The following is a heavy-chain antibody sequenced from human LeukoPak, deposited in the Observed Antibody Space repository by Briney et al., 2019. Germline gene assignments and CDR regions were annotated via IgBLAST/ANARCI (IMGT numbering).Heavy chain of an antibody. Sequence: SETLSLTCTVSGGSISSGDYYWSWIRQPPGKGLEWIGRIYTSGSTNYNPSLKSRVTMSVDTSKNQFSLKLSSVTAADTAVYYCTRVVVLPAGDHYFDYWGQGSLVTVSS. CDR1: GGSISSGDYY. J-gene: IGHJ4*02. D-gene: IGHD2-2*01. V-gene: IGHV4-61*02. CDR2: IYTSGST. CDR3: TRVVVLPAGDHYFDY.